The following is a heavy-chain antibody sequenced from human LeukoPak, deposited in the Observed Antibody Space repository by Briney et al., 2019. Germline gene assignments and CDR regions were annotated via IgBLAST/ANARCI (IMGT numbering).Heavy chain of an antibody. D-gene: IGHD4-23*01. J-gene: IGHJ1*01. Sequence: GGSLRLSFAASGFTFSSYAMSWVRQAPGKGLEWVSAISGSGGSTYYADSVKGRFTISRDNSKNTLYLQMNSLRAEDTAVYYCAKDPRNSDYFQHWGQGTLVTVSS. V-gene: IGHV3-23*01. CDR3: AKDPRNSDYFQH. CDR1: GFTFSSYA. CDR2: ISGSGGST.